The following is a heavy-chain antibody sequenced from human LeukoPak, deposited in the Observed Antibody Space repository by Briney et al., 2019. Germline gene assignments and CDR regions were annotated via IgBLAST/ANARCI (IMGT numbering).Heavy chain of an antibody. CDR3: ARASYGSGSYYIPFDY. Sequence: GXINHSGSTNYNPSLKSRVTISVDTSKNQFSLKLSSVTAADTAVYYCARASYGSGSYYIPFDYWGQGTLVTVSS. V-gene: IGHV4-34*01. D-gene: IGHD3-10*01. CDR2: INHSGST. J-gene: IGHJ4*02.